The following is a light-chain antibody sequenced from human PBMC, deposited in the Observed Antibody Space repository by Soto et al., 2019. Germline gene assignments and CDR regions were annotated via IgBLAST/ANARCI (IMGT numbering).Light chain of an antibody. CDR3: QHYGSSPGLFT. CDR2: DAS. V-gene: IGKV3-20*01. CDR1: QSVSSTY. Sequence: EIVLTQSPGTLSLSPGDRATLSRRASQSVSSTYLAWYQQKPGQAPRLLIYDASSRDTGIPDRFSGSGSGTDFTLTINRLEPEDFAVYYCQHYGSSPGLFTFGPGTKVDIK. J-gene: IGKJ3*01.